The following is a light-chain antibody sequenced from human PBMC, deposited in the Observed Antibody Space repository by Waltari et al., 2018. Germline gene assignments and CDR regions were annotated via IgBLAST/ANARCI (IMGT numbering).Light chain of an antibody. Sequence: EIVLTQSPGTLSLSPGERATLSCRTSQSVSRALAWYQQKPGKAPRLLIYGICNRATGIPDRFSGSGSGTDFSLTISRLEPEDFAVYYCQHYVMLPVTFGQGTRVEVK. CDR3: QHYVMLPVT. J-gene: IGKJ1*01. CDR1: QSVSRA. CDR2: GIC. V-gene: IGKV3-20*01.